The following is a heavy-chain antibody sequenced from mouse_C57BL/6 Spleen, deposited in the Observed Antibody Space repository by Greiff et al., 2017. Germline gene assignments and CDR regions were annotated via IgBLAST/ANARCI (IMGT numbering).Heavy chain of an antibody. CDR1: GYTFTSYW. CDR3: ANPRVYYAYDWFAY. CDR2: IDPANSDT. J-gene: IGHJ3*01. Sequence: VQLKQPGTVLARPGASVKMSCKTSGYTFTSYWMHWVKQRPGQGLEWIGVIDPANSDTSYNQKFKGKAKLTAVTSSSTAYMKLSSLTSEDSAVYYCANPRVYYAYDWFAYWGQGTLVTVSA. D-gene: IGHD2-2*01. V-gene: IGHV1-5*01.